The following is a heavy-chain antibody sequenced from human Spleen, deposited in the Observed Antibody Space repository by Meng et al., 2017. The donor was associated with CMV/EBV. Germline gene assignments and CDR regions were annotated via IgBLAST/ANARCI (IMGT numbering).Heavy chain of an antibody. CDR2: INPSGGST. V-gene: IGHV1-46*01. CDR1: GYTFTSYA. Sequence: ASGYTFTSYAINWVRQATGQGLEWMGIINPSGGSTSYAQKFQGRVTMTRDTSTSTVYMELSSLRSEDTAVYYCARDRVAGTRYFDYWGQGTLVTVSS. J-gene: IGHJ4*02. CDR3: ARDRVAGTRYFDY. D-gene: IGHD6-19*01.